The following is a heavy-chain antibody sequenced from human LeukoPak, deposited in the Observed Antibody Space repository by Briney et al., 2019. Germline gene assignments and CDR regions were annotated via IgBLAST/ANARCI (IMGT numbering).Heavy chain of an antibody. V-gene: IGHV3-30*12. J-gene: IGHJ4*02. CDR2: ISDDGGKR. CDR1: GFSFSSHG. D-gene: IGHD1-26*01. CDR3: AKDKSVRYSGSFTYGDYFDY. Sequence: GALRLSCAASGFSFSSHGMHWVRQAPGKGLEWVAVISDDGGKRYHADSVKGRFTISRDNSKNVLYLQMNSLRAEDTAVYYCAKDKSVRYSGSFTYGDYFDYWGQGTLVTVSS.